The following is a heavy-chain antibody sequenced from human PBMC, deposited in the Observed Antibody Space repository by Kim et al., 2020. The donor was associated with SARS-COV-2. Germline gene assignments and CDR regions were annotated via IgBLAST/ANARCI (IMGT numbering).Heavy chain of an antibody. CDR3: AKGGAAAATGWYFDL. J-gene: IGHJ2*01. V-gene: IGHV3-9*01. D-gene: IGHD6-13*01. Sequence: DSVKGRFTISRDNAKNSLYLQMNSLRAEDTALYYCAKGGAAAATGWYFDLWGRGTLVTVSS.